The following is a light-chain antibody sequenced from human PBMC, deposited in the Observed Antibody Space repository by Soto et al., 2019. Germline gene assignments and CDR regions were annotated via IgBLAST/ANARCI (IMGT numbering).Light chain of an antibody. CDR2: NVI. J-gene: IGLJ2*01. CDR3: CSYEDRYISVV. CDR1: SSDVGGYNY. Sequence: QSALTQPRSVSGSPGQSVTISCAGTSSDVGGYNYVSWYQHHPGKAPKLIIYNVIKRPSGVPDRFSGSKSGDTASLTISGLQAEDEADYYCCSYEDRYISVVFGGGTKLTVL. V-gene: IGLV2-11*01.